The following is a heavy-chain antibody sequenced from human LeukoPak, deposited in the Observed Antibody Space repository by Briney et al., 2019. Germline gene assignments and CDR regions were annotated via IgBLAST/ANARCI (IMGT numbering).Heavy chain of an antibody. CDR1: GFTFDDYA. CDR2: ISWNSGSI. V-gene: IGHV3-9*01. Sequence: PGRSLRLSCEASGFTFDDYAMHWVRQAPGKGLEWVSGISWNSGSIGYADSVKGRFTISSDNAKNSLYLQMNSLRAEDTALYYCAKDLTVAATAFDYWGQGTLVTVSS. D-gene: IGHD2-15*01. CDR3: AKDLTVAATAFDY. J-gene: IGHJ4*02.